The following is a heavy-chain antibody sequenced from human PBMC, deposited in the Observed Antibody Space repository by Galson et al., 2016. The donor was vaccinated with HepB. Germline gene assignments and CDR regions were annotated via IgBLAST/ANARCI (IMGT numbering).Heavy chain of an antibody. CDR3: AKTRGELGAFDI. J-gene: IGHJ3*02. V-gene: IGHV1-18*04. D-gene: IGHD1-26*01. CDR2: ISGYNGKI. CDR1: SYIFTNYG. Sequence: SVKVSCKASSYIFTNYGITWVRQAPGQGLEWMGWISGYNGKIRSAQKLQDRVTMTTDTSASIAYMELRSLRSDDTAVYYCAKTRGELGAFDIWGQGTMVTVSS.